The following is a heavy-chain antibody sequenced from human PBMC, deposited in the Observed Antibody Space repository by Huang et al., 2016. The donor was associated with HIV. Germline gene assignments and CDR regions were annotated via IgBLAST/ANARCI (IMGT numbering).Heavy chain of an antibody. CDR1: GYTFTSYD. J-gene: IGHJ2*01. CDR3: ARGPTTGYSSGWYRGNWYFDL. D-gene: IGHD6-19*01. CDR2: RNPNSGNT. V-gene: IGHV1-8*03. Sequence: QVQLVQSGAEVKKPGASVKVSCKASGYTFTSYDINWVRQATGQGLEWMGWRNPNSGNTGDAQKFQGRVTITRNTAISTAYMELSSLRSEDTAVYYCARGPTTGYSSGWYRGNWYFDLWGRGTLVTVSS.